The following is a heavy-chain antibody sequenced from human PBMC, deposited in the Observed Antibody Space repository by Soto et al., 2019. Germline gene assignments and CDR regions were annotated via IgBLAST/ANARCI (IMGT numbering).Heavy chain of an antibody. CDR3: AGREFASSSFHYYHYAVDV. D-gene: IGHD6-6*01. J-gene: IGHJ6*02. CDR1: GGSFSDYF. V-gene: IGHV4-34*01. Sequence: SETLSLTCAVYGGSFSDYFWTWIRQPPGKGLEWIGEINHSGSTNFNPSLKSRVAISAETSRNQFSLRVTSVTAADTAVYYCAGREFASSSFHYYHYAVDVWGQGTTVTVSS. CDR2: INHSGST.